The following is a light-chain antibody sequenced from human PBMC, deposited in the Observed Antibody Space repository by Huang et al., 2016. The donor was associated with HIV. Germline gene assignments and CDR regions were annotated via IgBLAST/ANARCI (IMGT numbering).Light chain of an antibody. CDR2: GAA. CDR3: QQYNDWPPWT. CDR1: QSVSGN. V-gene: IGKV3-15*01. J-gene: IGKJ1*01. Sequence: EIVMTQSPATLSVSPGERATLSCRASQSVSGNLAWYQQKPGQAPRLLSYGAATRVTGIPARFSGSGSGTEFTLTISSLQSEDFAVYYCQQYNDWPPWTFGQGTKVEIK.